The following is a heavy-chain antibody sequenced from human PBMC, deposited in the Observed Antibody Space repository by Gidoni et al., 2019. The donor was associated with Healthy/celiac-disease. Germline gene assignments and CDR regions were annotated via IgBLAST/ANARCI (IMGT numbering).Heavy chain of an antibody. CDR2: IGGSGGST. Sequence: EVQLLESGGGLVQPGGSLRLSCAASGLTFSSYALSWVRQAPGQGLEWVSVIGGSGGSTSYADSVKGRFTISRDNSKNTLYLQMNSLRAEDTAVYYCAKVPIPHRSSSKAGLVYFQHWGQGTLVTVSS. CDR1: GLTFSSYA. CDR3: AKVPIPHRSSSKAGLVYFQH. D-gene: IGHD2-2*01. V-gene: IGHV3-23*01. J-gene: IGHJ1*01.